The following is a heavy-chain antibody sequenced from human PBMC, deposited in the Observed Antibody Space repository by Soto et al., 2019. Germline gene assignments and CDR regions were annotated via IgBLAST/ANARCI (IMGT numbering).Heavy chain of an antibody. CDR3: VKNSGWFNT. CDR2: IDGSGGIT. CDR1: GFTFGTTD. D-gene: IGHD3-10*01. Sequence: VQLLQSGGGLVQPGGSLTLSCAASGFTFGTTDMSWVRQAPGEGLEWVSTIDGSGGITYYADSVKGRFTISRDNSRNTVYLQMNRLRGDDTALYYCVKNSGWFNTWGQGALVTVSS. J-gene: IGHJ5*02. V-gene: IGHV3-23*01.